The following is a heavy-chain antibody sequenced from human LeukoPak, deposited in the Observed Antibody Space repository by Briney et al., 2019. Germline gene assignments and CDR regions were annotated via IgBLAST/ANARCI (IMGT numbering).Heavy chain of an antibody. D-gene: IGHD6-6*01. CDR3: ARGRDSSSSYPGY. V-gene: IGHV3-48*01. J-gene: IGHJ4*02. CDR2: ITSTGTTV. Sequence: GGSLRLSCAASGFTFSSYGMNWVSQAPGKGLEWVSYITSTGTTVYYADSVKGRFSISRDNDKNSLYLQMNSLRAEDTAVYYCARGRDSSSSYPGYWGQGTLVTVSS. CDR1: GFTFSSYG.